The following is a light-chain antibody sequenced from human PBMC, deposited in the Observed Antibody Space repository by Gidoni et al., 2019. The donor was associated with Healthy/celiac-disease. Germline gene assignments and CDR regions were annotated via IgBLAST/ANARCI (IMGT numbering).Light chain of an antibody. CDR2: DAS. CDR1: QSVSSY. V-gene: IGKV3-11*01. J-gene: IGKJ3*01. CDR3: QQRSNWPPLFT. Sequence: EIVLTQSPATLSLSPGERATLSCRASQSVSSYLAWYQQKPGQAPRLLIYDASNTATGIPARFSGSGSGTDFTLTISSLEPEAFAVYYCQQRSNWPPLFTFXPXTKVDIK.